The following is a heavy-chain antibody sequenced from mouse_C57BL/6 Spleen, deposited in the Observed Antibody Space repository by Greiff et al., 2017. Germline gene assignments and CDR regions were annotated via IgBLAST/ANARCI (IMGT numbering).Heavy chain of an antibody. CDR2: IDPNSGGT. D-gene: IGHD1-1*01. J-gene: IGHJ4*01. CDR3: ARALYGSSYGMDY. V-gene: IGHV1-72*01. CDR1: GYTFTSYW. Sequence: QVQLQQPGAELVKPGASVKLSCKASGYTFTSYWMHWVKQRPGRGLEWIGRIDPNSGGTKYNEKFKSKATLTVDKPSITAYMQLSSLTAEDSAVYDCARALYGSSYGMDYWGQGTSVTVSS.